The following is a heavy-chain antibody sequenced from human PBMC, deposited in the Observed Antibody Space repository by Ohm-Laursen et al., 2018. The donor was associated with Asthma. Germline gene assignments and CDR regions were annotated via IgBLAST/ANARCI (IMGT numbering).Heavy chain of an antibody. D-gene: IGHD3-9*01. CDR1: GGSVSGYY. CDR3: ARLDWAQSMFDS. Sequence: SETLSLTCAVFGGSVSGYYWTWVRQPPGRELEWIAYMFSSGGANYNPSLKSRVALSTETSTNQVSLRLSSVTAADTAVYFCARLDWAQSMFDSWGQGTLVTVSS. CDR2: MFSSGGA. V-gene: IGHV4-59*02. J-gene: IGHJ4*02.